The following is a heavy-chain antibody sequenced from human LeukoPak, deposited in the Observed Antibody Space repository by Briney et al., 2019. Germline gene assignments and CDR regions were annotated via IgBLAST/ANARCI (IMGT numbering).Heavy chain of an antibody. D-gene: IGHD1-26*01. CDR2: IYSGGST. Sequence: GGSLRLSCAASGFTVSSNYMSWVRQAPGKGLEWVSVIYSGGSTYYADSVKGRFTISRDNSKNTLYLQMNSLRAEDTAVYYCARDPIVGATGYWGQGTLVTVSS. V-gene: IGHV3-53*01. CDR3: ARDPIVGATGY. J-gene: IGHJ4*02. CDR1: GFTVSSNY.